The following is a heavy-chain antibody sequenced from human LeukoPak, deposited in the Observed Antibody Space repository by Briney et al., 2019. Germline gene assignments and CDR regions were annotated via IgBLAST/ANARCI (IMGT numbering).Heavy chain of an antibody. CDR1: GFTVSSNY. V-gene: IGHV3-53*01. J-gene: IGHJ4*02. CDR3: ASGGLGARKYYSDPFHY. CDR2: IYSAGST. D-gene: IGHD3-10*01. Sequence: PGGSLRLSRAASGFTVSSNYMSWVRQAPGKGLEWVSIIYSAGSTYYADSVRGRFTISRDNSKNTVFLQMNTLRAEDTAVYYCASGGLGARKYYSDPFHYWGQGTLVTVSP.